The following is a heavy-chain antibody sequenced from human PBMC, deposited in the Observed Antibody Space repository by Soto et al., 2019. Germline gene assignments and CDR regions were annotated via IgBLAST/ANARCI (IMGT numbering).Heavy chain of an antibody. V-gene: IGHV4-31*03. CDR3: ARDGDYGGNSDYYYGMDV. Sequence: SETLSLTCTVSGGSISSGGYYWSWIRQHPGKGLEWIGYIYYSGSTYYNPSLKSRVTISVDTSKNQFSLKLSSVTAANTAVYYCARDGDYGGNSDYYYGMDVWGQGTTVTVSS. D-gene: IGHD4-17*01. J-gene: IGHJ6*02. CDR1: GGSISSGGYY. CDR2: IYYSGST.